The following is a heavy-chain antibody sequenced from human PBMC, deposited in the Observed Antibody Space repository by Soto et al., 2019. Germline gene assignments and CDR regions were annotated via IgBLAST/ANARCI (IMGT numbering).Heavy chain of an antibody. D-gene: IGHD3-3*01. V-gene: IGHV3-48*02. J-gene: IGHJ5*02. Sequence: EVQVVESGGGLVQPGGSLRLSCAASGFTFSSNSMNWVRQAPGKGLEWISDISSSSSTRYADFLKGRFTISRDNAKNSLYLQMNSLRDEDTAVYYCARVIWSGHLTSDLWGQGTLVTVSS. CDR3: ARVIWSGHLTSDL. CDR1: GFTFSSNS. CDR2: ISSSSSTR.